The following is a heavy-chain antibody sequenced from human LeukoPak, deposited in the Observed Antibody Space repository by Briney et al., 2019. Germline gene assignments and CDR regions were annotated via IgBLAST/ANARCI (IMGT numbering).Heavy chain of an antibody. D-gene: IGHD5-18*01. Sequence: SETLSLTCTVSGGSISSSSYYWGWIRQPPGKGLEWIGSIYHSGNTYYNRSLKSRVTMSVDTSKNQFSLKLSSVTAADTAVYYCARVLYSYITIDYWGQGTLVTVSS. CDR2: IYHSGNT. V-gene: IGHV4-39*07. CDR1: GGSISSSSYY. J-gene: IGHJ4*02. CDR3: ARVLYSYITIDY.